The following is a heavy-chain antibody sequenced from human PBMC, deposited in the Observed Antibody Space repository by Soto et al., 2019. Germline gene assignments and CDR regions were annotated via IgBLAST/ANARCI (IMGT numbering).Heavy chain of an antibody. J-gene: IGHJ4*02. Sequence: SGPTLVNPTQTLTLTCTFSGFSLSTSGMCVSWIRQPPGKALEWLALIDWDDDKYYSTSLKTRLTISKDTSKNQVVLTMTNMDPVDTATYYCVRTICRIAARIFDYWGQGTLVTVSS. CDR1: GFSLSTSGMC. CDR2: IDWDDDK. D-gene: IGHD6-6*01. CDR3: VRTICRIAARIFDY. V-gene: IGHV2-70*01.